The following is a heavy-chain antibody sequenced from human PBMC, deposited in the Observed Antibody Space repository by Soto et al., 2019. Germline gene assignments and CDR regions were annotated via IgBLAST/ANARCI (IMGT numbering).Heavy chain of an antibody. CDR1: GGTFSSYA. J-gene: IGHJ5*02. V-gene: IGHV1-69*13. D-gene: IGHD2-2*03. CDR2: IIPIFGTA. Sequence: SVKVSCKASGGTFSSYAISWVRQAPGQGLERMGGIIPIFGTANYAQKFQGRVTITADESTSTAYMELSSLRSEDTAVYYCARIFGYCSSTSCKEFDPWGQGXLVTVSS. CDR3: ARIFGYCSSTSCKEFDP.